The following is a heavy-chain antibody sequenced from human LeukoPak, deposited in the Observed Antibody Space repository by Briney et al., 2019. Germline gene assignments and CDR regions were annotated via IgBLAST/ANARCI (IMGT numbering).Heavy chain of an antibody. J-gene: IGHJ4*02. CDR1: GFTFSSYG. D-gene: IGHD3-22*01. CDR3: TTLAYYDSSGRFYDY. V-gene: IGHV3-30*03. Sequence: PGGSLRLSCAASGFTFSSYGMHWVRQAPGKGLEWVAVISYDGSNKYYADSVKGRFTISRDNSKNTLYLQMNSLKTEDTAVYYCTTLAYYDSSGRFYDYWGQGTLVTVSS. CDR2: ISYDGSNK.